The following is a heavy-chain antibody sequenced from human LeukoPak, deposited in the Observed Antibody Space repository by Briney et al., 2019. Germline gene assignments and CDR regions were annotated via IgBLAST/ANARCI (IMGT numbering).Heavy chain of an antibody. CDR3: AKTRPLDSSSWSHGDY. J-gene: IGHJ4*02. V-gene: IGHV3-23*01. CDR2: ISGSGDST. CDR1: GSTFSSYA. D-gene: IGHD6-13*01. Sequence: GGSLRLSCAASGSTFSSYAMSWVRQAPGKGLEWVSAISGSGDSTYYGDSVKGRFTISRDNSKNALYLQMNSLRAEDTAVYYCAKTRPLDSSSWSHGDYWGQGTLVTVSS.